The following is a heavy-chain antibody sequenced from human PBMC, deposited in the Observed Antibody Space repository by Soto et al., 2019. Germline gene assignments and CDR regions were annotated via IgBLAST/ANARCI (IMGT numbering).Heavy chain of an antibody. J-gene: IGHJ5*02. CDR1: GGTFSSYA. CDR3: ARDRGIAADPYNWFDP. Sequence: QVQLVQSGAEVKKPGSSVKVSCKASGGTFSSYAISWVRQAPGQGLEWMGGTIPIFGTANYAQKFQGRVTITADESTSTAYMELSSLRSDDTAVYYCARDRGIAADPYNWFDPGGQGTLVSVSS. V-gene: IGHV1-69*01. CDR2: TIPIFGTA. D-gene: IGHD6-13*01.